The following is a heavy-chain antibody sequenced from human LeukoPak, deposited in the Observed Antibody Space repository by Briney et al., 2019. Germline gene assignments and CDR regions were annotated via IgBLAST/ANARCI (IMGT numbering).Heavy chain of an antibody. Sequence: PSETLSLTCTVSGGSISSGGYYWSWIRQPPGKGLEWIGYIYHSGSTYYNPSLKSRVTISVDRSKNQFSLKLSSVTAADTAVYYCARDGKEGATFFDYWGQGTLVTVSS. CDR3: ARDGKEGATFFDY. CDR1: GGSISSGGYY. D-gene: IGHD1-26*01. J-gene: IGHJ4*02. V-gene: IGHV4-30-2*01. CDR2: IYHSGST.